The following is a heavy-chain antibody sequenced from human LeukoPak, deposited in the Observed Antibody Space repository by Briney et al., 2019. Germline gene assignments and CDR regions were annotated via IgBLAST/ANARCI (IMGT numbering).Heavy chain of an antibody. Sequence: SETLSLTCTVSGXSISSSSDYWGWSRQPPGKGLEWIGSFYYGGSTSYNPSLKSRVTISVDTSKSQFSLKLSSVTAADTAVYYCARLPRIDFWGQGTLVTVSS. CDR2: FYYGGST. J-gene: IGHJ4*02. V-gene: IGHV4-39*01. D-gene: IGHD1-14*01. CDR1: GXSISSSSDY. CDR3: ARLPRIDF.